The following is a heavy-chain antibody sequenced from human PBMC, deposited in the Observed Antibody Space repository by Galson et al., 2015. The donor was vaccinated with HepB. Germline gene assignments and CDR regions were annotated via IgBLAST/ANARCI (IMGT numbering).Heavy chain of an antibody. CDR1: GFTFSNYG. CDR2: IRYDGGDK. V-gene: IGHV3-30*02. J-gene: IGHJ4*02. Sequence: SLRLSCAASGFTFSNYGMHWVRQAPGKGLEWVAFIRYDGGDKYYAGSAKGRFTISRDNSKNTLYLQMNSLRADDTAVYYCAKDSGIDDIFTGVRNCLGYWGQGTLVTVSS. CDR3: AKDSGIDDIFTGVRNCLGY. D-gene: IGHD3-9*01.